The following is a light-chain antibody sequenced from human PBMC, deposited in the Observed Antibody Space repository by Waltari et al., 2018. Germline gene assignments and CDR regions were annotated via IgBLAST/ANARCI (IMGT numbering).Light chain of an antibody. CDR3: QQYSSSPLT. J-gene: IGKJ4*01. CDR2: GAS. CDR1: QSVSSSY. V-gene: IGKV3-20*01. Sequence: ELVLTQSPGTLSLSPGESATIPCRASQSVSSSYLAWYQQKPGQAPRLLIYGASSRATGIPDRFSGSGSGTDFTLTISRLEPEDFAVYYCQQYSSSPLTFGGGTKVEIK.